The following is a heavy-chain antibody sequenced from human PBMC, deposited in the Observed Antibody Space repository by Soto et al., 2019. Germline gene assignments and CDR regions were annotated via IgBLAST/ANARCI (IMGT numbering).Heavy chain of an antibody. V-gene: IGHV2-5*02. J-gene: IGHJ5*02. D-gene: IGHD4-17*01. CDR1: GFSLSTSGVG. CDR2: IYWDDDK. Sequence: QITLKESGPTLVKPTQTLTLTCTFSGFSLSTSGVGVGWIRQPPGKALEWLALIYWDDDKRYSPSLKSRLTITKDTSKNQVVLTMTYMDPVDTATYYCAHSRSYGDYEVQGPIRWFDPWGQGTLVTVSS. CDR3: AHSRSYGDYEVQGPIRWFDP.